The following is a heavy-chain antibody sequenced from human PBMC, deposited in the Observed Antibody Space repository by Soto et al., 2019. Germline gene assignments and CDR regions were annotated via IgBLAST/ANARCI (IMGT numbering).Heavy chain of an antibody. CDR1: GFTLSSYD. J-gene: IGHJ4*02. V-gene: IGHV3-48*03. Sequence: RRLSCAASGFTLSSYDMHWVRQAPGKGLEWLSSITSSDNSIYHADSVKGRFTTSRDNAKNSLYLQMNSLRAEDTAVYYCASMITPDYWGQGTLVTVSS. CDR3: ASMITPDY. D-gene: IGHD3-16*01. CDR2: ITSSDNSI.